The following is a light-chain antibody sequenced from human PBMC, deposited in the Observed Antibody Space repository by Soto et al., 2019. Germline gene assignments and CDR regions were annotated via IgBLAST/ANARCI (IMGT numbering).Light chain of an antibody. Sequence: QSALTQPPSASGSPGQSVTISCTGTRSDVGAYNFVSWYQQYPGKAPKLMIYEVTKRPSGVPDRFSGSKSGNTASLTVSGLQAEDEADYYCSSYAGGNNVIFGGGTKLTVL. J-gene: IGLJ2*01. CDR3: SSYAGGNNVI. CDR2: EVT. V-gene: IGLV2-8*01. CDR1: RSDVGAYNF.